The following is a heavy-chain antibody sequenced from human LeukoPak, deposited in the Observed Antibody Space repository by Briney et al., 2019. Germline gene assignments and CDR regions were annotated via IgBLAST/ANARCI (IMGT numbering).Heavy chain of an antibody. Sequence: SETLSLTCAVSGGSVSSGNYYWSWIRQPPGKGLEWIGYIYYSGSTNYNPSLKSRVTISVDTSKNQFSLKLSSVTAADTAVYYCARSRYCSSTSCYHGMDVWGQGTTVTVSS. D-gene: IGHD2-2*01. CDR3: ARSRYCSSTSCYHGMDV. CDR2: IYYSGST. V-gene: IGHV4-61*01. J-gene: IGHJ6*02. CDR1: GGSVSSGNYY.